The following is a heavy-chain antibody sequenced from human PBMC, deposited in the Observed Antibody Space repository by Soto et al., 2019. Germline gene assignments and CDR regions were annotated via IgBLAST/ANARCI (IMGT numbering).Heavy chain of an antibody. V-gene: IGHV3-13*01. CDR3: ARWASLEQLGPYGMDV. D-gene: IGHD6-13*01. CDR1: GFTFSSYD. J-gene: IGHJ6*02. Sequence: GGSLRLSCAASGFTFSSYDMHWVRQATGKGLEWASAIGTAGDTYYPGSVKGRFTISRENAKNSLYLQMNSLRAEDTAVYYCARWASLEQLGPYGMDVWGQGTTVTVSS. CDR2: IGTAGDT.